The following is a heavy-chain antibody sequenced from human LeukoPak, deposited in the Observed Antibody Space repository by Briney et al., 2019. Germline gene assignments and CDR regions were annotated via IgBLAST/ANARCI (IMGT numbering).Heavy chain of an antibody. CDR3: ARVPAFDTSGYYGDY. J-gene: IGHJ4*02. V-gene: IGHV3-53*01. CDR1: GVTVSSKD. CDR2: IYSGGST. D-gene: IGHD3-22*01. Sequence: PGGSLRLSCAASGVTVSSKDMSWVRQAPGKGLEWVSIIYSGGSTYYADSVKGRFTISRDNSKNTLYLLMNSLRAEDTAVYYCARVPAFDTSGYYGDYWGQGTLVTVSS.